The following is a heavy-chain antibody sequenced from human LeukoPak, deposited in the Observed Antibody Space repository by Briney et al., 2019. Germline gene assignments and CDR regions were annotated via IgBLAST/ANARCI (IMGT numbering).Heavy chain of an antibody. Sequence: ASVKVSCKASGYTFTSYDIDWVRQATGQGLEWMGWMNPNSGNTGYAQKFQGRVTMTRNTSISTAYMELSSLRSEDTAVYYCARQADIAAAAPEDYWGQGTLVTVSS. J-gene: IGHJ4*02. D-gene: IGHD6-13*01. CDR2: MNPNSGNT. V-gene: IGHV1-8*01. CDR1: GYTFTSYD. CDR3: ARQADIAAAAPEDY.